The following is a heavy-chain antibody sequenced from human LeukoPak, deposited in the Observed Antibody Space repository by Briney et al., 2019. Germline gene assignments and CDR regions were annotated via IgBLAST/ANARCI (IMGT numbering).Heavy chain of an antibody. D-gene: IGHD1/OR15-1a*01. Sequence: PGGSLRLSCSASGFTFSSYALLWVRQAPGKGLQCVSAISRNGGSTYYADSVKGRFTISRDNSKNTLYLQMNSLRAEDTAVYYCVREGCENTFDLWGLGTMVTVSS. CDR2: ISRNGGST. CDR1: GFTFSSYA. V-gene: IGHV3-64D*09. CDR3: VREGCENTFDL. J-gene: IGHJ3*01.